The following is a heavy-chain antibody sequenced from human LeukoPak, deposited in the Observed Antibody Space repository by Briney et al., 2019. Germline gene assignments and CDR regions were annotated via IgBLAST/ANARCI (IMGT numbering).Heavy chain of an antibody. CDR1: GFTFSSYE. CDR3: AELGITMIGGV. CDR2: IRSSGSTI. J-gene: IGHJ6*04. V-gene: IGHV3-48*03. Sequence: GGSLRLSCAASGFTFSSYEMNWVRQDPGKGLEWVSYIRSSGSTIYYADPVKGRFTISRDNAKNSLYLQMNSLRAEDTAVYYCAELGITMIGGVWGKGTTVTISS. D-gene: IGHD3-10*02.